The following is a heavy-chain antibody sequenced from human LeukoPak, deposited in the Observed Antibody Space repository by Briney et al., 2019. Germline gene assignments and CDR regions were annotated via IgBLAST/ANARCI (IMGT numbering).Heavy chain of an antibody. J-gene: IGHJ4*02. D-gene: IGHD3-10*01. V-gene: IGHV1-3*01. CDR3: ARKDYFGSGVYFFDY. CDR1: GYTFTDYH. CDR2: INPANGDT. Sequence: GASVKVSCKASGYTFTDYHINWVRQAPGQGLEWMGWINPANGDTGYPQKFQGRVTITRDTSASTAYMELSSLRSEDTALYYCARKDYFGSGVYFFDYWGQGTLVTVSS.